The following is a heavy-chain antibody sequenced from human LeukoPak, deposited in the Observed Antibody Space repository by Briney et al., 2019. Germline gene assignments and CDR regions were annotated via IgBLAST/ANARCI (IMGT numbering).Heavy chain of an antibody. CDR3: ASSPTYYYYYMDV. V-gene: IGHV1-2*02. CDR2: INPNSGGT. J-gene: IGHJ6*03. CDR1: GYTFTGYY. Sequence: ASVKVSCKASGYTFTGYYMHWVRQAPGQGLEWVGWINPNSGGTNYAQKFQGRVTMTRDTSISTAYMELSSLRSEDTAVYYCASSPTYYYYYMDVWGKGTTVIVSS.